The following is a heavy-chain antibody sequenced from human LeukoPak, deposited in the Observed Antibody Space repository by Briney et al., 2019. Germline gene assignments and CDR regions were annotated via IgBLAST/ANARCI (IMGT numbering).Heavy chain of an antibody. CDR2: VNSDGTGT. J-gene: IGHJ6*03. CDR3: IRTLIVATSPYMDV. V-gene: IGHV3-74*01. Sequence: GGPLRLSCAASGFTFSSYLMHWVRQAPGKGLVWVSRVNSDGTGTTYADSVQGRFTISRDNAKNTVYLQMHSLRGEDTAIYYCIRTLIVATSPYMDVWGKGTTVTVFS. CDR1: GFTFSSYL. D-gene: IGHD5-12*01.